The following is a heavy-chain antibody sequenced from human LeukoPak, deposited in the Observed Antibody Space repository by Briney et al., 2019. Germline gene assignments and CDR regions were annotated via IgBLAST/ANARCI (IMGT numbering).Heavy chain of an antibody. V-gene: IGHV4-59*08. J-gene: IGHJ3*02. D-gene: IGHD3-22*01. CDR1: GGSISSYY. CDR2: IYYSGST. Sequence: KPSETLSLTCTVSGGSISSYYWSWIRQPPGKGLEWIGYIYYSGSTYYNPSLKSRVTISVDTSKNQFSLKLSSVTAADTAVYYCARVGIVAEDAFDIWGQGTMVTVSS. CDR3: ARVGIVAEDAFDI.